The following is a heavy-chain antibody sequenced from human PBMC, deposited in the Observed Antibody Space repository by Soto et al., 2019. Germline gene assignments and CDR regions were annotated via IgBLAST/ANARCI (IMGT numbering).Heavy chain of an antibody. CDR1: GGSFSGYY. Sequence: PSETLSLTCAVYGGSFSGYYWSWIRQPPGKGLEWIGEINHSGSTNYNPSLKSRVTISVDTSKNQFSLKLSSVTAADTAVYYCARGYGIYYYYGMDVWGQGTTVTV. CDR2: INHSGST. V-gene: IGHV4-34*01. J-gene: IGHJ6*02. D-gene: IGHD3-10*01. CDR3: ARGYGIYYYYGMDV.